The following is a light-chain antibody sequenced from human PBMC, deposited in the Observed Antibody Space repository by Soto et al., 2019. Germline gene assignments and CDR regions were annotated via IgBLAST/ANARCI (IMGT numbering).Light chain of an antibody. CDR3: HSYTSSSTYV. J-gene: IGLJ1*01. Sequence: QSALTQPASVSGSPGQSITISCTGTSSDVGGYKYVSWYQQHPGKAPKLMIYDVSNRPSGISNRFSGSKSGNTASLTISGLQAEDEADYYCHSYTSSSTYVFGTGTKLTVL. V-gene: IGLV2-14*03. CDR1: SSDVGGYKY. CDR2: DVS.